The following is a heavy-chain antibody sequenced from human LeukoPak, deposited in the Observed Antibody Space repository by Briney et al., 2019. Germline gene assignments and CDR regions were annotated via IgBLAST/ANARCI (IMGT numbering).Heavy chain of an antibody. Sequence: ASVKVSCKASGYTFSDYGISWVRQAPGQGLEWMGWISGYSGNTNYAQKLQGRITMTTDTSTRTAYMELRSLKSDDTAVYYCGRSREGLYSGSSLDYWGQGTLVIVSS. D-gene: IGHD1-26*01. J-gene: IGHJ4*02. CDR3: GRSREGLYSGSSLDY. CDR1: GYTFSDYG. CDR2: ISGYSGNT. V-gene: IGHV1-18*01.